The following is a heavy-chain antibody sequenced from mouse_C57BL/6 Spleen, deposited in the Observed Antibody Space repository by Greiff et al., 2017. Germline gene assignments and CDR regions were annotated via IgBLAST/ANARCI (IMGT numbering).Heavy chain of an antibody. CDR3: ARGGGDSDGDVGG. D-gene: IGHD2-12*01. Sequence: ESGPGILQSSQTLSLTCSFSGFSLSTSGMGVSWIRQPSGKGLEWLAHIYWDDDKRYNPSLKSRLTISKDTSRNQVFLKITSVDTADTATYDCARGGGDSDGDVGGGGTGTTVTVSS. J-gene: IGHJ1*03. CDR2: IYWDDDK. V-gene: IGHV8-12*01. CDR1: GFSLSTSGMG.